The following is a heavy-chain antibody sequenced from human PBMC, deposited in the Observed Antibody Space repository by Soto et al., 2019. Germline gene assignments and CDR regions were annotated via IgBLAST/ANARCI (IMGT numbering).Heavy chain of an antibody. CDR2: TYYRSKWYN. V-gene: IGHV6-1*01. J-gene: IGHJ6*02. CDR1: GDSVSSNSAA. CDR3: ARSSSSGWYSPDYYYYYGMDV. Sequence: SQTLSLTCAISGDSVSSNSAAWNWIRQSPSRGLEWLGRTYYRSKWYNDYAVSVKSRITINPDTSKNQFSLQLNSVTPEDTAVYYCARSSSSGWYSPDYYYYYGMDVWGQGTTVTVSS. D-gene: IGHD6-19*01.